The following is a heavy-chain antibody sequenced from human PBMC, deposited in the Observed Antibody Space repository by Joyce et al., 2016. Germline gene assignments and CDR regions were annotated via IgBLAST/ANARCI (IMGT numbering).Heavy chain of an antibody. Sequence: QVHIVQSGAEVTKPGASVKVSCQASGYTFTVYAVHWVRQDPGQRLEWMGWINSDNGNTKYGQSFQGRITSTRDISASMRYMELSGLRSEDTAVYYCAIDFRWKVGYFDYWGQGTLVTVTS. J-gene: IGHJ4*02. CDR3: AIDFRWKVGYFDY. CDR1: GYTFTVYA. V-gene: IGHV1-3*01. CDR2: INSDNGNT. D-gene: IGHD1-26*01.